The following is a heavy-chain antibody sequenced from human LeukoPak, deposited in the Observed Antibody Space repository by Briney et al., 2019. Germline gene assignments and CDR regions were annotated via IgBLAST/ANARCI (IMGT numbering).Heavy chain of an antibody. J-gene: IGHJ5*02. V-gene: IGHV4-59*01. CDR2: IYYSGST. CDR3: ARAYRLTSPRGFDP. Sequence: PSETLSLTCTVSGGSISSYYWSWIRQPPGKGLEWIGYIYYSGSTNYSPSLKSRVTISVDTSKNQFSLQLASVTTADSAFYYCARAYRLTSPRGFDPWGPGILVTVSS. CDR1: GGSISSYY. D-gene: IGHD3-16*02.